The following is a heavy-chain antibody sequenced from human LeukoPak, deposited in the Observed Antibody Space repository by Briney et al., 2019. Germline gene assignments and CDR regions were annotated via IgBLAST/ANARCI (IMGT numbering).Heavy chain of an antibody. CDR3: ATGSIVGATIDY. Sequence: ASVKVSCKASGYTFTGYYMHWVQQAPGQGLEWMGWINPNSGGTNYAQKFQGRVTMTRDTSISTAYMELSRLRSDDTAVYYCATGSIVGATIDYWGQGTLVTVSS. CDR2: INPNSGGT. CDR1: GYTFTGYY. J-gene: IGHJ4*02. D-gene: IGHD1-26*01. V-gene: IGHV1-2*02.